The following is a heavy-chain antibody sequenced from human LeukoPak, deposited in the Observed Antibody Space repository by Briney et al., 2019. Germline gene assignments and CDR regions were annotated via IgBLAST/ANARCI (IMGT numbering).Heavy chain of an antibody. CDR1: GYTFTSYD. D-gene: IGHD6-19*01. CDR3: ARGPAVAGYFDY. Sequence: AASVKVSCKASGYTFTSYDINWVRQATGQGLEWMGWMNPNSGNTGYAQKFQGRVTMTRNTSIGTAYMELSSLRSEDTAVYYCARGPAVAGYFDYWGQGTLVTVSS. V-gene: IGHV1-8*01. J-gene: IGHJ4*02. CDR2: MNPNSGNT.